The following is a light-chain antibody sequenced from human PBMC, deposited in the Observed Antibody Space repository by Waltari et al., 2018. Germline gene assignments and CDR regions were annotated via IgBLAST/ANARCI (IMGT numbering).Light chain of an antibody. Sequence: EFVLTHSPGTLSLSPGERATLSCTASQSVSGSHLAWYQQKPGQAPRLFIYGASSRATGIPDRFSGSGSGTDFTLTISTLEPEDFAVYYCQHFGQTFGGGTKVEIK. J-gene: IGKJ4*01. V-gene: IGKV3-20*01. CDR2: GAS. CDR3: QHFGQT. CDR1: QSVSGSH.